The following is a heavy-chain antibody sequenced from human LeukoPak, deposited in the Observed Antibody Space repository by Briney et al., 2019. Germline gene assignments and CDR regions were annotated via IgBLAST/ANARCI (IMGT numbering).Heavy chain of an antibody. CDR2: INWNGGST. D-gene: IGHD1-26*01. CDR1: GFTFCDYG. V-gene: IGHV3-20*04. Sequence: SGGSLRLSCAASGFTFCDYGMSWVRHAPGKGLEWVSGINWNGGSTGYADSVKGRFTISRDNAKNSMYLQMNSLRAEDTAVYYCAKDRKGNSGSLSDYWGQGTLVTVSS. J-gene: IGHJ4*02. CDR3: AKDRKGNSGSLSDY.